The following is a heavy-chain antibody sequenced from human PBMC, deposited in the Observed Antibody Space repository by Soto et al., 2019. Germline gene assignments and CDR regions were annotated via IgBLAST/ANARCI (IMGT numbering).Heavy chain of an antibody. Sequence: EVQLVESGGGLVKPGGSLRLSCGVSGFTFRYFSMNWVRQAPGKGLEWVSSISSSSTYTYYADSVKGRFTISRDNAKSSLYLQMNSLRAEDTAVYYCAREKSGYDYWSPNDYWGQGTLVTVSS. CDR3: AREKSGYDYWSPNDY. J-gene: IGHJ4*02. D-gene: IGHD5-12*01. CDR1: GFTFRYFS. CDR2: ISSSSTYT. V-gene: IGHV3-21*01.